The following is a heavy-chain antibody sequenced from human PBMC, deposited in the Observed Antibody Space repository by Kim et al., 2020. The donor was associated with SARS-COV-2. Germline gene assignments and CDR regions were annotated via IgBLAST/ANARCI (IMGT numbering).Heavy chain of an antibody. D-gene: IGHD2-2*01. CDR1: GFTFSSYA. CDR3: ARAQGYCSSTSCYAGDPYYYYGMDV. V-gene: IGHV3-30-3*01. Sequence: GGSLRLSCAASGFTFSSYAMHWVRQAPGKGLEWVAVISYDGSNKYYADSVKGRFTISRDNSKNTLYLQMNSLRAEDTAVYYCARAQGYCSSTSCYAGDPYYYYGMDVWGQGTTVTVSS. CDR2: ISYDGSNK. J-gene: IGHJ6*02.